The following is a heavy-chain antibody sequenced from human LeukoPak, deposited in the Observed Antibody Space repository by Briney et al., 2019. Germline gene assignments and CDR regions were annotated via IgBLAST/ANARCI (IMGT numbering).Heavy chain of an antibody. Sequence: SQTLSLTCAISGDSVSSNSVTWNWIRQSPTRGLEWLGRTYYRSAWYNDYAVSVRGRITVNPDTSKNQFSLHLNSVTPEDTAVYYCARRLTQYDCFDPWGQGILVTVSS. CDR2: TYYRSAWYN. CDR1: GDSVSSNSVT. V-gene: IGHV6-1*01. CDR3: ARRLTQYDCFDP. J-gene: IGHJ5*02. D-gene: IGHD2-2*01.